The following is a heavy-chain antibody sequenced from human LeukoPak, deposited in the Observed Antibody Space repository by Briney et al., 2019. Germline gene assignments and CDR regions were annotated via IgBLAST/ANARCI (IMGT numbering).Heavy chain of an antibody. V-gene: IGHV1-69*13. J-gene: IGHJ5*02. Sequence: SVKVSCKASGATFGSHSISWVRQAPGQGLEWMGGIIPIFGTPNYAQKFQGRVTITADESTATAYMELSSLRSEDTAVYYCARMSGYCSGSSCYGNNWFDPWGQGTLVTVSS. D-gene: IGHD2-15*01. CDR1: GATFGSHS. CDR3: ARMSGYCSGSSCYGNNWFDP. CDR2: IIPIFGTP.